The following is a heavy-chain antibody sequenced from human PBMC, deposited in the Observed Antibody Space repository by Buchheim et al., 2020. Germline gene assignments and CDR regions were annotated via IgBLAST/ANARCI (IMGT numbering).Heavy chain of an antibody. Sequence: VQLLESGGGLVQPGGSLRLSCAASGFTFTNYAMTWAMSWVRQAPGKGLEWVSTISVSGDSTYYADSYADSVKGRFAISRDNSKNTLYLQMNSLRAEDTAVFYCAKYHSNVGSAMDVWGQGTT. CDR1: GFTFTNYA. CDR3: AKYHSNVGSAMDV. D-gene: IGHD1-26*01. J-gene: IGHJ6*02. V-gene: IGHV3-23*01. CDR2: ISVSGDST.